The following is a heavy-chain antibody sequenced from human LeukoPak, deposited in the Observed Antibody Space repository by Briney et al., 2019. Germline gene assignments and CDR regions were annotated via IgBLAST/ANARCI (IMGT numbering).Heavy chain of an antibody. V-gene: IGHV4-59*01. CDR2: IYYSGNT. D-gene: IGHD3-22*01. Sequence: SETLSLTCTVSGGSISTYYWSWIRQPPGKGLEWIGYIYYSGNTNYNPSLKSRVTISVDTSKNQFSLKLSSVTAADTAVYYCARAGSGYPLYDYWGQGTLVTVSS. J-gene: IGHJ4*02. CDR1: GGSISTYY. CDR3: ARAGSGYPLYDY.